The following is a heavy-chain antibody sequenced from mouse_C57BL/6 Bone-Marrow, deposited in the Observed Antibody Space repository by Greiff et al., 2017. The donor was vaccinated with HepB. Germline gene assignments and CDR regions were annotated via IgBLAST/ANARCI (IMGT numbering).Heavy chain of an antibody. CDR2: IWSGGST. CDR1: GFSLTSYG. CDR3: ASDYCGSSYGYAMDY. J-gene: IGHJ4*01. Sequence: VQLQQSGPGLVQPSQSLSITCTVSGFSLTSYGVHWVRQSPGKGLEWLGVIWSGGSTDYNAAFISRLSISKDNSKSQVFFKMNSLQADDTAIYYCASDYCGSSYGYAMDYWGQGTSVTVSS. D-gene: IGHD1-1*01. V-gene: IGHV2-2*01.